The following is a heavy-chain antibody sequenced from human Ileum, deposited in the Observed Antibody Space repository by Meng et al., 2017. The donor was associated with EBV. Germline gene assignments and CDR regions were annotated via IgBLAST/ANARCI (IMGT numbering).Heavy chain of an antibody. CDR3: ARGVYGPTTRGREYFIH. V-gene: IGHV4-34*01. D-gene: IGHD2-8*01. Sequence: EQSQQWGPGLLKPSETLSLTCGVYGGSFNGYYWTWIRQPPGKGLEWIGEINHSGSTNYNPSLKSRVIISVDTSKNQFSLNLSSVTAADTAVYYCARGVYGPTTRGREYFIHWGRGTLVTVSS. CDR1: GGSFNGYY. J-gene: IGHJ1*01. CDR2: INHSGST.